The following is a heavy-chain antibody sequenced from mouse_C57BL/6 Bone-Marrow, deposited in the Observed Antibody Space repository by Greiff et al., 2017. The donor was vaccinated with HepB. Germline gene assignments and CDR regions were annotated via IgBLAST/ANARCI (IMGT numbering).Heavy chain of an antibody. J-gene: IGHJ2*01. CDR1: GFTFSDYY. V-gene: IGHV5-16*01. D-gene: IGHD1-1*01. CDR2: INYDGSST. Sequence: DVKLVESEGGLVQPGSSMKLSCTASGFTFSDYYMAWVRQVPEKGLEWVANINYDGSSTYYLDSLKSRFIISRDNAKNILYLQMSSLKSEDTATYYCARVSSYYFDYWGQGTTLTVSS. CDR3: ARVSSYYFDY.